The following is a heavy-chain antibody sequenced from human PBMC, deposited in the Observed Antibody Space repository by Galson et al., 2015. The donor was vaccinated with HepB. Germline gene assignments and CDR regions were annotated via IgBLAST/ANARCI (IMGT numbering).Heavy chain of an antibody. D-gene: IGHD3-22*01. Sequence: SLRLSCAVSGFSVSSNYMTWVRQAPGKGLECVAHIYSGGSTYYTDSVKGRFTVSRDNSKNTLYLQMNSLSAEDAAVYYCARGLVSSGYYGDYWGQGTLVTVSS. CDR1: GFSVSSNY. J-gene: IGHJ4*02. V-gene: IGHV3-53*01. CDR2: IYSGGST. CDR3: ARGLVSSGYYGDY.